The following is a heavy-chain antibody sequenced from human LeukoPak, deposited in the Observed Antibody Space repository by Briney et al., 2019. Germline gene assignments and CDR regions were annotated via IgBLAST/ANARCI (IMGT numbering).Heavy chain of an antibody. Sequence: SVTLSLPCTVSGGSISSFYLSWIRQPPGKGLEGVWYISYSGSTNYNPSLKSRVTISVDTSKTQFSLKLSSVTAADTAVYYCAREQSHGDNSRALDNWGQGTLVTVSS. D-gene: IGHD5-24*01. CDR1: GGSISSFY. CDR2: ISYSGST. CDR3: AREQSHGDNSRALDN. J-gene: IGHJ4*02. V-gene: IGHV4-59*01.